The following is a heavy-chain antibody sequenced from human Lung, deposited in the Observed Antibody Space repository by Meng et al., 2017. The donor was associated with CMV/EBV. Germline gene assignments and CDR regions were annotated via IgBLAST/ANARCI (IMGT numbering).Heavy chain of an antibody. Sequence: GSLRLSCAVYGGSFSGYYWTWFRQPPGKGLEWIGEINHSGITNYNPSLKSPVTISVDTSKNQFSLKVSSVTAADTAVYYCARGNRGLDEVVRGGYYYYGLDVWGQGTMVTGSS. V-gene: IGHV4-34*01. CDR3: ARGNRGLDEVVRGGYYYYGLDV. J-gene: IGHJ6*02. D-gene: IGHD3/OR15-3a*01. CDR1: GGSFSGYY. CDR2: INHSGIT.